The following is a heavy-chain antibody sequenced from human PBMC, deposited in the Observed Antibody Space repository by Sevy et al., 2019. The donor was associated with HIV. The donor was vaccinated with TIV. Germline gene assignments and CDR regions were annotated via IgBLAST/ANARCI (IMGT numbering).Heavy chain of an antibody. CDR2: ISTTGKST. Sequence: GGSLRLSCVASGFTFSSYEMNWVRQAPGKGLEWVSKISTTGKSTFYADSVEGRVTISRDNAKNSVFLKTNSLRAEDTAVYYCLRSGGAYDAGFDTWGQGTLVTVSS. V-gene: IGHV3-48*03. CDR3: LRSGGAYDAGFDT. D-gene: IGHD3-22*01. J-gene: IGHJ5*02. CDR1: GFTFSSYE.